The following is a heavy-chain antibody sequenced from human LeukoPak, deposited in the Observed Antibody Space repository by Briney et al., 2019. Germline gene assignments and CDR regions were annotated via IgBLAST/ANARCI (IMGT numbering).Heavy chain of an antibody. J-gene: IGHJ6*02. D-gene: IGHD6-13*01. Sequence: SETLSLTCTVSGGSISSYYWSWIRQPPGKGLEWIGYIYYSGSTNYNPSLKSRVTISVDTSKNQFSLKLSSVTAADTAVYYCARGIFQQLAYYYYYGMDVWGQGTTVTVSS. V-gene: IGHV4-59*01. CDR1: GGSISSYY. CDR3: ARGIFQQLAYYYYYGMDV. CDR2: IYYSGST.